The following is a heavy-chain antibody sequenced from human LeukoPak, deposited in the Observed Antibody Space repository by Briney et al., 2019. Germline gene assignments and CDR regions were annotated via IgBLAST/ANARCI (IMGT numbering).Heavy chain of an antibody. CDR3: AKDTSIGKYCTNGVCSPFDY. V-gene: IGHV3-23*01. J-gene: IGHJ4*02. CDR1: GFTFSNYA. D-gene: IGHD2-8*01. Sequence: PGGSLRLSCAASGFTFSNYAMSWVRQAPGQGLEWVSVISDSGDYTSYADSVRGRFTISRDNSRNTLYLQMISLRPEDTAVYYCAKDTSIGKYCTNGVCSPFDYWGQGTLVTVSS. CDR2: ISDSGDYT.